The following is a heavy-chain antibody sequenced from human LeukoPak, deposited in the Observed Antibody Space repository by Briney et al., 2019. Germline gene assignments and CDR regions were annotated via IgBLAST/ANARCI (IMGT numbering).Heavy chain of an antibody. J-gene: IGHJ4*02. CDR1: GFTFSTFW. D-gene: IGHD1-26*01. Sequence: GGSLRLSCTGSGFTFSTFWMGWVRQAPGKGLEWVSSISSSSSYIYYADSVKGRFAISRDNAKNSLYLQMNSLRAEDTAVYYCASPVLGATGWDYWGQGTLVTVSS. CDR2: ISSSSSYI. CDR3: ASPVLGATGWDY. V-gene: IGHV3-21*01.